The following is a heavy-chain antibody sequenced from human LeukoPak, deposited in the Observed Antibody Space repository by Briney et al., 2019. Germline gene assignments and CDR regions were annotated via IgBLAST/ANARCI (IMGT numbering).Heavy chain of an antibody. V-gene: IGHV3-7*01. J-gene: IGHJ4*02. D-gene: IGHD3-9*01. Sequence: GGSLRLSCAASGFTFSDYYTSWIRQAPGKGLEWVANIKQDGSEKKYLDSVKGRFTISRDNAKNSMYLQMNSLRAEDTAVYYCARDEIYYDILTGYRHFDYWGQGTLVTVFS. CDR2: IKQDGSEK. CDR3: ARDEIYYDILTGYRHFDY. CDR1: GFTFSDYY.